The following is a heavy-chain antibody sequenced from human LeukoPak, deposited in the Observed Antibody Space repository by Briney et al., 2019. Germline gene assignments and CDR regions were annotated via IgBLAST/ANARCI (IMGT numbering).Heavy chain of an antibody. CDR3: AKLVSSGWPFDY. J-gene: IGHJ4*02. D-gene: IGHD6-19*01. CDR1: GFIFSSYG. V-gene: IGHV3-30*18. Sequence: GGSLRLSCAASGFIFSSYGMHWVRQAPGKGLEWVAVISYDGSNKYYADSVKGRFTISRDNSKNTLYLQMNSLRAEDTAVYYCAKLVSSGWPFDYRGQGTLVTVSS. CDR2: ISYDGSNK.